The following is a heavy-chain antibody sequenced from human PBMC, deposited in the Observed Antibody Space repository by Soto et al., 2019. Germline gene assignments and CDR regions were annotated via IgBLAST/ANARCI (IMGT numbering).Heavy chain of an antibody. V-gene: IGHV3-21*03. D-gene: IGHD3-10*01. Sequence: GSLRLSCAGTGFTFSSYSMNWVRQAPGKGLEWVSCVSSSSSYIFYADSVKGRFTISRDNAKDSLHLQMNSLKTEDTAVYYCAGSGSYYYYYYGMDVWGQGTTVTVS. J-gene: IGHJ6*02. CDR1: GFTFSSYS. CDR2: VSSSSSYI. CDR3: AGSGSYYYYYYGMDV.